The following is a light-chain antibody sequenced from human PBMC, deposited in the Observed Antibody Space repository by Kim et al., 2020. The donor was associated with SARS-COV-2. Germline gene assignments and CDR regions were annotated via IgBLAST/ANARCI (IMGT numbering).Light chain of an antibody. CDR3: QQRSNWPRLT. Sequence: SPGERATPSCRASQSGSSYLASYQQKPSQAPRLLIYDASNRATGIPARFSGSGSVTDFTLTISSLEPEDFAVYYCQQRSNWPRLTFGGGTKVDIK. J-gene: IGKJ4*01. CDR2: DAS. V-gene: IGKV3-11*01. CDR1: QSGSSY.